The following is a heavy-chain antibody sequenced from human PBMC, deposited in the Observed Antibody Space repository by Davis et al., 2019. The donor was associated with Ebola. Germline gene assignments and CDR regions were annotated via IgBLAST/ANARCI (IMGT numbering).Heavy chain of an antibody. J-gene: IGHJ6*02. D-gene: IGHD1-26*01. Sequence: AASVKVSCKASGGTFSSYAISWVRQAPGQGLEWMGGIIPIFGTANYAQKFQGRLTITADNSTSTAYMELSSLRSEDTAVYYCARGTGAALYGRNYYYGMDVWGQGTTVTVSS. V-gene: IGHV1-69*06. CDR3: ARGTGAALYGRNYYYGMDV. CDR2: IIPIFGTA. CDR1: GGTFSSYA.